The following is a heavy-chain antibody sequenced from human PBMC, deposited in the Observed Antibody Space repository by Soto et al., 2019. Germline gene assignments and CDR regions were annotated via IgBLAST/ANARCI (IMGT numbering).Heavy chain of an antibody. CDR3: ARGPPNSI. D-gene: IGHD3-22*01. V-gene: IGHV4-39*07. Sequence: SETLSLTCTVSGGSIRSGDYYWSWIRQPPGKGLEWIGSIYYSGSTYYNPSLKSRVTISVDRSKNQFSLKLSSVTAADTAVYYCARGPPNSIWGQGTLVTVSS. CDR2: IYYSGST. CDR1: GGSIRSGDYY. J-gene: IGHJ4*02.